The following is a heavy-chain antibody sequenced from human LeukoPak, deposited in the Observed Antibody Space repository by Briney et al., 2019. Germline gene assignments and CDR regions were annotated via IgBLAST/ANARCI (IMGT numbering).Heavy chain of an antibody. D-gene: IGHD3-22*01. CDR1: GGSFSGYY. Sequence: SETLSLTCAVYGGSFSGYYWSWIRRPPGKGLEWIGEINHSGSTNYNPSLKSRVTISVDTSKNQFSLKLSSVTAADTAVYYCARQTYYYDSSGSPRMDAFDIWGQGTMVTVSS. J-gene: IGHJ3*02. V-gene: IGHV4-34*01. CDR3: ARQTYYYDSSGSPRMDAFDI. CDR2: INHSGST.